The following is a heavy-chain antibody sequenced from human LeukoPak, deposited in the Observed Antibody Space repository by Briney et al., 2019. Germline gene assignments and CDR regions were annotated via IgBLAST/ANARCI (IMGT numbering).Heavy chain of an antibody. CDR1: GGSVTSGNYY. J-gene: IGHJ4*02. V-gene: IGHV4-61*02. CDR3: AREPPGY. Sequence: SETLSLTCTVSGGSVTSGNYYWNWIRQPAGKGLEWIGRIYTNGGASYNPSLKSRVTISIDASKNQFSLKLSPVTAADTAVYYCAREPPGYWGQGILVTVSS. CDR2: IYTNGGA.